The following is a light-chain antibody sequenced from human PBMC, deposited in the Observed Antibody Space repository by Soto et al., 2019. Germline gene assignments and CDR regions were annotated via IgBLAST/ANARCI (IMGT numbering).Light chain of an antibody. CDR1: QNIRSR. V-gene: IGKV1-5*01. Sequence: DFQMTQSPSTLSASVGDRVTITCRASQNIRSRLAWFQQKPGKAPKLLIYDASSLESGVPQRFSGSGSGTEFTLTISSLQPDDFATYYCQQYNSYSSSFGGGTKVDIK. J-gene: IGKJ4*01. CDR3: QQYNSYSSS. CDR2: DAS.